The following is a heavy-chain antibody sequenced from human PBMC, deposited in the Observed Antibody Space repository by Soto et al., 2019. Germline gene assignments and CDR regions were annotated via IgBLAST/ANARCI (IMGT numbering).Heavy chain of an antibody. D-gene: IGHD6-13*01. CDR1: GFTFSSYA. Sequence: GGSLRLSCSASGFTFSSYAMHWVRQAPGKGLEYVSAISSNGGSTYYADSMKGRFTISRDNSKNTLYLQMSSLRAEDTAVYYCVKSPSPAWYAAPFDYWGQGTLVTVSS. J-gene: IGHJ4*02. CDR3: VKSPSPAWYAAPFDY. V-gene: IGHV3-64D*06. CDR2: ISSNGGST.